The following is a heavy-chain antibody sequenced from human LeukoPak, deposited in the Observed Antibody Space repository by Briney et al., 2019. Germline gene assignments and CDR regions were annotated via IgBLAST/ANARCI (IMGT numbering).Heavy chain of an antibody. Sequence: GGSLRLSCAASGFTVSSNYMSWVRQAPGKGLEWVSVIYSGGSTYYADSVKGRFTISRDNSKNTLYLQMNSLRAEDTAVYYCARIAAAGLNYFDYWGQGTLVTVSS. CDR2: IYSGGST. J-gene: IGHJ4*02. CDR1: GFTVSSNY. D-gene: IGHD6-13*01. V-gene: IGHV3-66*01. CDR3: ARIAAAGLNYFDY.